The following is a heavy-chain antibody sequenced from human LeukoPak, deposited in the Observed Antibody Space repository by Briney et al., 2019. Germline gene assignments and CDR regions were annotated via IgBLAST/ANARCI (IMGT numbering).Heavy chain of an antibody. V-gene: IGHV4-34*01. CDR2: INHRGST. CDR1: GGSCSGYY. CDR3: ARGGESSGYYHVFDY. D-gene: IGHD3-22*01. J-gene: IGHJ4*02. Sequence: SETLSRTCAVYGGSCSGYYWSWIRQPPGKGLEWIGEINHRGSTNYNPSLKSRVTISVDTSKNQFSLKLSSVTAADTAVYYCARGGESSGYYHVFDYWGQGTLVTVSS.